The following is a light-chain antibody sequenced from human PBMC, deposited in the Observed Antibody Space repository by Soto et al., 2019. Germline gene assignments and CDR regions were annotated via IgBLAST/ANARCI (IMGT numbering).Light chain of an antibody. Sequence: QAVVTQPPSVSGAPGQRVTISCTGSSSNIGAGYDVHWYQQLPGTAPKLLIYGNSNRPSGVPDRFSGSKPGTSASLAITGLQAEDEADYYCQSYDSSLGGLYVFGTGTKLTVL. V-gene: IGLV1-40*01. CDR3: QSYDSSLGGLYV. J-gene: IGLJ1*01. CDR2: GNS. CDR1: SSNIGAGYD.